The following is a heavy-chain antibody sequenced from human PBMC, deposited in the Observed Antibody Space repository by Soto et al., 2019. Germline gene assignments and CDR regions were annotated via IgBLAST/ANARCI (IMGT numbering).Heavy chain of an antibody. CDR1: GGTFSSYA. CDR3: ARDRGPSSGYYPYWFDP. J-gene: IGHJ5*02. D-gene: IGHD3-22*01. V-gene: IGHV1-69*12. Sequence: QVQLVQSGAEVKKPGSSVKVSCKASGGTFSSYAISWVRQAPGQGLEWMGEIIPIFGTANYAQKFQGRVKITADESTSTGYMELSSLRSEDTAVYYCARDRGPSSGYYPYWFDPWGQGTLVTVSS. CDR2: IIPIFGTA.